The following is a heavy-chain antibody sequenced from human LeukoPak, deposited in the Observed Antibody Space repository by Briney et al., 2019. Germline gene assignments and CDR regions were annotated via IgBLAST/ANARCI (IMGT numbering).Heavy chain of an antibody. CDR2: INHSGST. D-gene: IGHD3-9*01. CDR1: GGSFSGYY. J-gene: IGHJ4*02. CDR3: ARPQGYDILTGYPRSLWYFDY. V-gene: IGHV4-34*01. Sequence: PSETLSLTCAVYGGSFSGYYWSWIRQPPGKGLEWIGEINHSGSTNYNPSPKSRVTISVDTSKNQFSLKLSSVTAADTAVYYCARPQGYDILTGYPRSLWYFDYWGQGTLVTVSS.